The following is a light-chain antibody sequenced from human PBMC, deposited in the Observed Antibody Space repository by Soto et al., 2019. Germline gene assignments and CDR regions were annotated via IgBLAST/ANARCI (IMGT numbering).Light chain of an antibody. V-gene: IGKV3-20*01. CDR1: QSFSSNY. Sequence: EMLMRQSPANLSRSPGESATRSCRSSQSFSSNYLAWYQQKPGQAARLLIYGAYSRATGITDRFSGSGSGTDFTLTISRLEPEDFAVYYCQQYGSSPMTVGPGTRLEIK. CDR2: GAY. CDR3: QQYGSSPMT. J-gene: IGKJ5*01.